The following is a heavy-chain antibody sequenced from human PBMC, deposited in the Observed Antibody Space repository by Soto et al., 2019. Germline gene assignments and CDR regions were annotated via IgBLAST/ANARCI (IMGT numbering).Heavy chain of an antibody. Sequence: VASVKVSCKASGYTFNTYGISWVRQAPGQGLEWMGWFSTFNGETRYAQKVQARVTVTTDTSTTTGYMELRSLRSDDTAVYYCARDVGYCSSSTCLIDHWGQGTLVTVSS. V-gene: IGHV1-18*01. CDR3: ARDVGYCSSSTCLIDH. CDR1: GYTFNTYG. D-gene: IGHD2-2*01. J-gene: IGHJ4*02. CDR2: FSTFNGET.